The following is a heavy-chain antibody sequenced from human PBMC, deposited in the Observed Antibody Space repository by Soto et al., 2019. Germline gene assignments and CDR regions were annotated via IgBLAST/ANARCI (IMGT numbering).Heavy chain of an antibody. V-gene: IGHV3-21*06. CDR1: GFMFSAYT. CDR2: ISDDSSYI. CDR3: ATPYYFNH. D-gene: IGHD3-16*01. J-gene: IGHJ1*01. Sequence: GGSLKLSCAASGFMFSAYTMNWVRQAPGKGLEWLSSISDDSSYIDYADSLRGRFTVSRDNARNSLYLQIDSLGVEDTAVYYCATPYYFNHWGPGTLVTVSS.